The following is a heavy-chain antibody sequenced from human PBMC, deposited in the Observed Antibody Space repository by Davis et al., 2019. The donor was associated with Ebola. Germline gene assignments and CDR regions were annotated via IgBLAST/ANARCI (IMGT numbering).Heavy chain of an antibody. Sequence: AASVTVSCKASGYTFTSYGISWVRQAPGQGLEWMGWIRAYNGNTNYAQKLQGRVTMTTDTSTSTAYMELRSLRSDDTAVYYCARHTVPGWFDPWGQGTLVTVSS. V-gene: IGHV1-18*01. CDR3: ARHTVPGWFDP. D-gene: IGHD4-11*01. CDR1: GYTFTSYG. J-gene: IGHJ5*02. CDR2: IRAYNGNT.